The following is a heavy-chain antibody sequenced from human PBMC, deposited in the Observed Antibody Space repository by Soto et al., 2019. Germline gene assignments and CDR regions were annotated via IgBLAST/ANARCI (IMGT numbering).Heavy chain of an antibody. CDR2: INHSGST. CDR1: GGSFSGYY. J-gene: IGHJ6*02. V-gene: IGHV4-34*01. Sequence: QVQLQQWGAGLLKPSETLSLTCAVYGGSFSGYYWSWIRQPPGKGLEWIGEINHSGSTNYNPSLKSRVTISVDTSKNQFSLKLSSVTAADTAVYYCARGQQWLLQSGMDVWGQGTTVTVSS. CDR3: ARGQQWLLQSGMDV. D-gene: IGHD6-19*01.